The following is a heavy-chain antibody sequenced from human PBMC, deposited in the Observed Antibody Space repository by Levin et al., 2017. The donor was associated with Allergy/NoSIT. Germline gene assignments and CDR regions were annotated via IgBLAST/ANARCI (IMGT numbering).Heavy chain of an antibody. CDR1: GGSMNSYY. CDR3: ARFSRDYYVVMDV. V-gene: IGHV4-4*07. CDR2: IYSSGAT. Sequence: SETLSLTCSVSGGSMNSYYWSWIRQSAGKGLEWIGRIYSSGATSYNPSLRSRVTMSVDMSKNQFSLTLHSVTAADTAVYFCARFSRDYYVVMDVWGQGTTVTVSS. D-gene: IGHD3-16*01. J-gene: IGHJ6*02.